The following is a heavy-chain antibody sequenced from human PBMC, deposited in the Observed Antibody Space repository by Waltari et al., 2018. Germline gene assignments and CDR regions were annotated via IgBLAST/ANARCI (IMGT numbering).Heavy chain of an antibody. CDR2: IYTSGST. CDR1: GGSISSYY. Sequence: QVQLQESGPGLVKPSETLSLTCTVSGGSISSYYWSWIRQPAGKGLEWIGRIYTSGSTNYNPSLKSRVTMSVDTSKNQFSLKLSSVTAADTAVYYCARDKADLRNHDAFDIWGQGTMVTVSS. V-gene: IGHV4-4*07. J-gene: IGHJ3*02. CDR3: ARDKADLRNHDAFDI.